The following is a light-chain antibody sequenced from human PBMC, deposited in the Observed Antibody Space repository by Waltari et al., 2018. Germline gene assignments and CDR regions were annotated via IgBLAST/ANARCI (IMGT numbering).Light chain of an antibody. V-gene: IGLV3-21*02. CDR3: QVWDTDTKSTV. J-gene: IGLJ6*01. CDR2: DDT. CDR1: DVGTKS. Sequence: SYDLTQPPSVSAASGQTATITCGGDDVGTKSLHWYQQKPPQAPVLVIYDDTKRPSGIPERFSGSNSGSTATLTISRVEAGDEADYFCQVWDTDTKSTVFGSGTQLTVL.